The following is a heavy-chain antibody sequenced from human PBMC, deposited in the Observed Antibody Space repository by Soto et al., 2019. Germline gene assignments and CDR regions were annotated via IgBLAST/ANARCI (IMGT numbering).Heavy chain of an antibody. V-gene: IGHV4-61*01. D-gene: IGHD3-3*01. Sequence: QVQLQESGPGLVKPSETLSLTCTVSGGSVSSGSYYWSWIRQPPGKGLEWIGYIYYSGSTNYNPSLKSRVTISVDTSKNQFSLKLSSVTAVDTAVYYCATLGEAIFGAKRDGYYYYGMDVWGQGTTVTVSS. CDR1: GGSVSSGSYY. J-gene: IGHJ6*02. CDR3: ATLGEAIFGAKRDGYYYYGMDV. CDR2: IYYSGST.